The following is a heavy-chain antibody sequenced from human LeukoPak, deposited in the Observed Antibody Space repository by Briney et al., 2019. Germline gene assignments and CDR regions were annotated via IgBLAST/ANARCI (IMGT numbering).Heavy chain of an antibody. CDR3: ARGYYDYVWGSYGYRRPYDI. V-gene: IGHV1-46*01. CDR1: GYTFTSYD. CDR2: INPSGGST. Sequence: GASVKVSCKASGYTFTSYDINWVRQAPGQGLEWMGIINPSGGSTSYAQKFQGRVTMTRDMSTSTVYMELSSLRSEDTAVYYCARGYYDYVWGSYGYRRPYDIWGQGTMVTVSS. J-gene: IGHJ3*02. D-gene: IGHD3-16*01.